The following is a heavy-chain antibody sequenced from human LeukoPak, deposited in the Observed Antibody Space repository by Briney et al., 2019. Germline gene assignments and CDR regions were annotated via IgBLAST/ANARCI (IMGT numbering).Heavy chain of an antibody. Sequence: ASVKVSCKVSGYTLTELSMHWVRQAPGKGLEWMGGFDPEDGETIYAQKFQGRVTMTEDTSTDTAYMELSSLRSEDTAEYYCATARITMVRGVIISDAFDIWGQGTMVTVSS. CDR1: GYTLTELS. J-gene: IGHJ3*02. D-gene: IGHD3-10*01. CDR3: ATARITMVRGVIISDAFDI. V-gene: IGHV1-24*01. CDR2: FDPEDGET.